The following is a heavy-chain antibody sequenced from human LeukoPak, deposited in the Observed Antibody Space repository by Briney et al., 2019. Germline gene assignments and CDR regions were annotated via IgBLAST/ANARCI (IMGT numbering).Heavy chain of an antibody. CDR3: TSLSLVGATYYFDY. CDR1: GFTFSGSA. J-gene: IGHJ4*02. V-gene: IGHV3-73*01. D-gene: IGHD1-26*01. CDR2: IRSKANSYAT. Sequence: GGSLRLSCAASGFTFSGSARHWVRQASGKGLEWVGRIRSKANSYATAYAASVKGRFTISRDDSKNTAYLQMNSLKTEDTAVYYCTSLSLVGATYYFDYWGQGTLVTVSS.